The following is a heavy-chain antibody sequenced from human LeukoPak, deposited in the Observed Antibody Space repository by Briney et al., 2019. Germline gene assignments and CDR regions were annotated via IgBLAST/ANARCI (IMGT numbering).Heavy chain of an antibody. CDR3: ARAGSDIVVVPAAMLGSSWFDP. D-gene: IGHD2-2*01. CDR1: GGSISSSNW. Sequence: PSGTLSLTCAVSGGSISSSNWWSWIRQPPGKGLEWIGEINHSGSTSYNPSLKSRVTISVDTSKNQFSLKLSSVTAADTAVYYCARAGSDIVVVPAAMLGSSWFDPWGQGTLVTVSS. J-gene: IGHJ5*02. V-gene: IGHV4-4*02. CDR2: INHSGST.